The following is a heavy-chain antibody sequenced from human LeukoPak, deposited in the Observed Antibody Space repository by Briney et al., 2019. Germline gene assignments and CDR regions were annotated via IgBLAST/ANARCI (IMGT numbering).Heavy chain of an antibody. CDR2: ISTSGSAM. Sequence: TGGSLRLSCAASGFTFSRYTMNWVSQAPGKGLEWVSHISTSGSAMYYADSVKGRFTISRDNAKDSLYLQMNSLRDEDTAVYYCASSGSYRFDYWGQGTLVTVSS. J-gene: IGHJ4*02. CDR1: GFTFSRYT. CDR3: ASSGSYRFDY. V-gene: IGHV3-48*02. D-gene: IGHD1-26*01.